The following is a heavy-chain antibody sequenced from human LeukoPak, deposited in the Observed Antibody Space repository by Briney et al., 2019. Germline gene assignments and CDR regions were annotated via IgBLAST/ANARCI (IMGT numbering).Heavy chain of an antibody. CDR3: AKGYYYDSSGYYPAGPFDY. J-gene: IGHJ4*02. CDR1: GFTFSTYA. D-gene: IGHD3-22*01. Sequence: GGSLRLSCAASGFTFSTYAMNWVRQAPGKGLEWVSAISGSGGSTYYADSVKGRFTISGDNSKNTLYLQMNSLRAEDTAVYYCAKGYYYDSSGYYPAGPFDYWGQGTLVTVSS. CDR2: ISGSGGST. V-gene: IGHV3-23*01.